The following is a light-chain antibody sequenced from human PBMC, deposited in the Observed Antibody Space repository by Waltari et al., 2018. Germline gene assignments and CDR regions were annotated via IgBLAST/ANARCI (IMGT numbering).Light chain of an antibody. Sequence: QSALTQPASVSGSPGQSITISCTGTNSDVGGYNHVPWFQGYQYVSWYQKHPDKAPKLLIHDVSRRPLGVSSRFSGSKSGNTASLTISGLQAEDEADYYCCSRADSHSYVFGSGTRVTVL. CDR3: CSRADSHSYV. CDR1: NSDVGGYNH. V-gene: IGLV2-23*02. J-gene: IGLJ1*01. CDR2: DVS.